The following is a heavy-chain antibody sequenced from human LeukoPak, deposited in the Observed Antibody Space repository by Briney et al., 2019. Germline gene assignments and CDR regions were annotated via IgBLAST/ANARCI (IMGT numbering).Heavy chain of an antibody. J-gene: IGHJ4*02. D-gene: IGHD3-10*01. CDR3: ARGIGRLLWFGEPYFDY. CDR1: GYTFTSYA. Sequence: ASVKVSCKASGYTFTSYAMHWVRQAPGQRLEWMGWINAGNGNTKYSQKFQGRVTITRDTSASTAYMELSSLRSEDSAVYYCARGIGRLLWFGEPYFDYWGQGTLVAVFS. V-gene: IGHV1-3*01. CDR2: INAGNGNT.